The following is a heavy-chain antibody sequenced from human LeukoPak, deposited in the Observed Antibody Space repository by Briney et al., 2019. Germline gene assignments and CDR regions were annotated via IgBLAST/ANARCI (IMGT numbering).Heavy chain of an antibody. V-gene: IGHV1-3*01. CDR1: GYTFTSYA. J-gene: IGHJ4*02. CDR2: INAGNGNT. D-gene: IGHD3-10*01. Sequence: GASVKVSCKASGYTFTSYAMHWVRQAPGQRLEWMGWINAGNGNTKYSQKFQGRVTITRDTFASTAYMELSSLRSEDTAVYDYAISRRTLGDGSGSYYLNYWGQGTLVTVSS. CDR3: AISRRTLGDGSGSYYLNY.